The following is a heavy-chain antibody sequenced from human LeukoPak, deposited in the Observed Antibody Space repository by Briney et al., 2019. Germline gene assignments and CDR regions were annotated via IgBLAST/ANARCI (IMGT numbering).Heavy chain of an antibody. Sequence: GESLKISCKGSEYSFTNYRIGWVRQMPGKGLEWMGIIYPGDSDTTYSPSFQGQVTISADKSINTAYLQWSSLKASDTAMYYCARQWLASRGLGYWGQGTLVTVSS. CDR2: IYPGDSDT. CDR3: ARQWLASRGLGY. CDR1: EYSFTNYR. V-gene: IGHV5-51*01. D-gene: IGHD6-19*01. J-gene: IGHJ4*02.